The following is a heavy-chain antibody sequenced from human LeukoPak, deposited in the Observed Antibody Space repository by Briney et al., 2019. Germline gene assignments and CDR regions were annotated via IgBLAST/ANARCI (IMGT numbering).Heavy chain of an antibody. J-gene: IGHJ4*02. Sequence: GESLRLSCAASGFTFSSHAMSWVRQAPGKGLEWVSGINTSGGRTAYADSVKGRFTISRDNPRNTLYMQMNSLRAEDTALYYCAIMHPYYDGNGYWVQWGQGTLVTVSS. CDR1: GFTFSSHA. CDR2: INTSGGRT. D-gene: IGHD3-22*01. V-gene: IGHV3-23*01. CDR3: AIMHPYYDGNGYWVQ.